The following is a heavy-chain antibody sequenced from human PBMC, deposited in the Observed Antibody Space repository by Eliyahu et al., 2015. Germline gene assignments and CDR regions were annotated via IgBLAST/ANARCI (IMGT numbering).Heavy chain of an antibody. D-gene: IGHD3-10*01. CDR2: SIPILGIA. V-gene: IGHV1-69*09. CDR1: XGTXSSXA. Sequence: QVQLVQSGAEVKKPGSSVKXSCKASXGTXSSXATXWVRQAPGQGLEXMGRSIPILGIANYAQKFQGRVTITADKSTSTAYMELSSLRSEDTAVYYCARVSTETRYGSGSXYQDYWGQGTLVTVSS. J-gene: IGHJ4*02. CDR3: ARVSTETRYGSGSXYQDY.